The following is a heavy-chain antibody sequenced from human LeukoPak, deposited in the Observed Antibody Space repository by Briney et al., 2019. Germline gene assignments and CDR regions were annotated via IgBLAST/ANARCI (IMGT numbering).Heavy chain of an antibody. CDR2: ITTNYM. D-gene: IGHD4-17*01. CDR1: DLTFSSYS. CDR3: ARSSWPTVTNSAIDI. Sequence: GGSLRLSCAVSDLTFSSYSMNWVLQAPGKGLEWVSCITTNYMYYGDSVKGRFTISRDNAKNSLYLQMNSLRAEDTAVYYCARSSWPTVTNSAIDIWGQGTMVTVSS. V-gene: IGHV3-21*01. J-gene: IGHJ3*02.